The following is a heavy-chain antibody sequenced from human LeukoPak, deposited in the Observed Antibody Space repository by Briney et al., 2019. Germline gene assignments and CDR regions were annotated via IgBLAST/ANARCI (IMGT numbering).Heavy chain of an antibody. D-gene: IGHD3-10*01. Sequence: SETLSLTCAVYGGSFSGYYWSWIRQPPGKGLEWIGEINHSGSTNYNPSLKSRVTISVDTSKNQFSLKLSSVTAADTAVYYCARFPRITMVRGECWFDPWGQGTLVTVSS. CDR1: GGSFSGYY. CDR3: ARFPRITMVRGECWFDP. J-gene: IGHJ5*02. V-gene: IGHV4-34*01. CDR2: INHSGST.